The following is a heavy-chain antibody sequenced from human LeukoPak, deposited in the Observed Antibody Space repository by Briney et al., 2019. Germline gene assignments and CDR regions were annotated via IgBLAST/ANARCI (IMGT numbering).Heavy chain of an antibody. J-gene: IGHJ3*02. CDR3: AREWKWSGPFEI. Sequence: SETLSLTCIVSADSITNNYWRWLRQPPGKGLEWVGYFHSSGNTDYNPSLEGRVTISIDTSKNQFSLLLASVTAADTAVYYCAREWKWSGPFEIWGQGTMVAVAS. CDR1: ADSITNNY. CDR2: FHSSGNT. V-gene: IGHV4-59*01. D-gene: IGHD3/OR15-3a*01.